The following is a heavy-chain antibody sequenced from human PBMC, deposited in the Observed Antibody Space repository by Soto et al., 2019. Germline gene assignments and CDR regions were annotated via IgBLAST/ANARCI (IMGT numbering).Heavy chain of an antibody. V-gene: IGHV3-64D*06. Sequence: PGGSLRLSCSASGFTFSIYAMHWVRQAPGKGLEYVSSISTNGGSTDYADSVKGRFTISRDNSKNTVYLQMSSLRVEDTAVYYCLKGDNYSDSSGYYPFAYWGQGTSAIVSS. CDR1: GFTFSIYA. J-gene: IGHJ4*02. D-gene: IGHD3-22*01. CDR2: ISTNGGST. CDR3: LKGDNYSDSSGYYPFAY.